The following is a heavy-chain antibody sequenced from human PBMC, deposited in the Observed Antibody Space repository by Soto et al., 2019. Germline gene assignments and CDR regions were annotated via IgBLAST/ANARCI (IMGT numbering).Heavy chain of an antibody. CDR2: IWYDGSNK. Sequence: QVQLVESGGGVVQPGRSLRLSYAASGFTFSSYGMHWVRQAPGKGLEWVAVIWYDGSNKYYADSVKGRFTISRYNSKNTMYLKMNSLRAEDTAVYYCARDSRTYYSGSGEPDYYGMDVWGQGTTVTVSS. J-gene: IGHJ6*02. CDR3: ARDSRTYYSGSGEPDYYGMDV. V-gene: IGHV3-33*01. D-gene: IGHD3-10*01. CDR1: GFTFSSYG.